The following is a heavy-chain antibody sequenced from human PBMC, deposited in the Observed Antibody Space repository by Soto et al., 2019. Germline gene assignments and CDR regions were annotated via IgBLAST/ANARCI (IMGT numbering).Heavy chain of an antibody. Sequence: PSETLSLTCTVSGGSISSSSYYWGWIRQPPGKGLEWIGSIYYSGSTYYNPSLKSRVTISVDTSKNQFSLKLSSVTAADTAVYYCARGAVPAAIIMGYYYYDMDVWGKGTTVTVSS. CDR1: GGSISSSSYY. J-gene: IGHJ6*03. D-gene: IGHD2-2*01. V-gene: IGHV4-39*01. CDR2: IYYSGST. CDR3: ARGAVPAAIIMGYYYYDMDV.